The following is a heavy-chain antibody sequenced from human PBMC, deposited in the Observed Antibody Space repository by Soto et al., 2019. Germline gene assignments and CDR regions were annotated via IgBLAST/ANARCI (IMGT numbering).Heavy chain of an antibody. D-gene: IGHD5-18*01. J-gene: IGHJ3*02. CDR3: ARSGYSYGSAFDI. CDR1: GGSISSSNW. CDR2: IYHSGST. V-gene: IGHV4-4*03. Sequence: LRRPLSLTCAVSGGSISSSNWWSWVRQPPGKGLEWIGEIYHSGSTNYNPSLKSRVTISVDKSKNQFSLKLSSVTAADTAVYYCARSGYSYGSAFDIWGQGTMVTVSS.